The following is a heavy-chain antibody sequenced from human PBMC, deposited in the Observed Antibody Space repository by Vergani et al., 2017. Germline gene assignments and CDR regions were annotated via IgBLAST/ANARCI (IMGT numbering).Heavy chain of an antibody. V-gene: IGHV1-24*01. D-gene: IGHD1-26*01. CDR2: FDPEDGET. Sequence: QVQLVQSGAEVKKPGASVKVSCKVSGYTLTELYMHWVRQAPGKGLEWMGGFDPEDGETIYAQKFQGRVTMTEDTSTDTAYMELSSPRSEDTAVYYGATDAVGAYYFDYWGQGTLVTVSS. CDR3: ATDAVGAYYFDY. J-gene: IGHJ4*02. CDR1: GYTLTELY.